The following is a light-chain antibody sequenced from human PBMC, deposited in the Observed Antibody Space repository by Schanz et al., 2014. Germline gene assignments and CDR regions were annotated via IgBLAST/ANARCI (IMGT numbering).Light chain of an antibody. Sequence: QSVLTQPPSASGTPGQRVTISCSGSSSNIGSNTVNWYQQLPGTAPKLLIYSHNQRPSGVPDRFSGSKSGTSASLAISGLQSEDEADYYCQSYDNNLRGVFGGGTKLTVL. J-gene: IGLJ3*02. CDR3: QSYDNNLRGV. CDR1: SSNIGSNT. V-gene: IGLV1-44*01. CDR2: SHN.